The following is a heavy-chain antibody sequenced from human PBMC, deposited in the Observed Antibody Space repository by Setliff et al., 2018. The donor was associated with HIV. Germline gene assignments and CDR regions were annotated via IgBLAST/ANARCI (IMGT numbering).Heavy chain of an antibody. CDR2: MNPNSGNT. D-gene: IGHD5-18*01. CDR3: ARGLGYSYGLVY. Sequence: WIRQPPGKGLEWMGWMNPNSGNTGYAQKFQGRVTMTRNTSISTAYMELSRLRSDDTAVYYCARGLGYSYGLVYWGQGTLVTVSS. J-gene: IGHJ4*02. V-gene: IGHV1-8*01.